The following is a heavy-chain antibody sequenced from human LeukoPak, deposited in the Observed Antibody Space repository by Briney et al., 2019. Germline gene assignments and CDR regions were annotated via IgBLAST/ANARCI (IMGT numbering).Heavy chain of an antibody. CDR3: AKTYRLPGIAVVFAFDV. D-gene: IGHD6-19*01. J-gene: IGHJ3*01. V-gene: IGHV3-23*01. CDR1: GFAFSNYA. CDR2: IRGSGGTT. Sequence: QTGGSLRLSCAASGFAFSNYAMSWVRQAPGKGLEWVSAIRGSGGTTYYADSVKGRFSLSRDDPKNTLYLQMNSLRPKDTALYYCAKTYRLPGIAVVFAFDVWGQGTMVTVSS.